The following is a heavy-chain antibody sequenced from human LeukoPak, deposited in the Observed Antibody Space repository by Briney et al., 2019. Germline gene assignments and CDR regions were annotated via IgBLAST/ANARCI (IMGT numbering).Heavy chain of an antibody. Sequence: SETLSLTCTVSGGSISSSSYYWGWIRQPPGKGLEWIGSIYYSGSTYYNPSLKSRVTISVDTSKNQFSLKLSSVTAADTAVYYCPLYSSGWTEMGFDYWGQGTLVTVSS. CDR2: IYYSGST. D-gene: IGHD6-19*01. CDR1: GGSISSSSYY. J-gene: IGHJ4*02. CDR3: PLYSSGWTEMGFDY. V-gene: IGHV4-39*01.